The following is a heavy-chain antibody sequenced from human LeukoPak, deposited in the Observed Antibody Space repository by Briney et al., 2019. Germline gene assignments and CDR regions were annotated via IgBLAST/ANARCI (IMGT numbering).Heavy chain of an antibody. Sequence: SETLSLTCTVSGGSINTPNYYWGRIPQTPGKGLEWIGNNFYRGGTYYSLSITSRVTISLDTSSHQFSLKLSSVIAADTVVDCCARGCSTYYYDSSGYYYDYWGQGTLVTVSS. J-gene: IGHJ4*02. CDR2: NFYRGGT. CDR1: GGSINTPNYY. V-gene: IGHV4-39*07. CDR3: ARGCSTYYYDSSGYYYDY. D-gene: IGHD3-22*01.